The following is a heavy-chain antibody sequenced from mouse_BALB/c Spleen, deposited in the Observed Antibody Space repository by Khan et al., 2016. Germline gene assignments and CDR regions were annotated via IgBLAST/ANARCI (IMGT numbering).Heavy chain of an antibody. V-gene: IGHV4-1*02. D-gene: IGHD2-1*01. CDR1: GFDFSRYW. CDR3: GRGNYVPGSLDY. Sequence: EVKLLESGGGLVQPGGSLKLSCAASGFDFSRYWMSWVRQAPGKGLEWIGEINPDTITIDYVPSLKDKFIISRDNAKNTLYLQMSKLRSEKTALYYCGRGNYVPGSLDYWGQGTTLTVSS. J-gene: IGHJ2*01. CDR2: INPDTITI.